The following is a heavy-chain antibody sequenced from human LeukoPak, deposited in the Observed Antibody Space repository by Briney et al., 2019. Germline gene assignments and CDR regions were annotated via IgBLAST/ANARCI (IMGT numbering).Heavy chain of an antibody. J-gene: IGHJ4*02. Sequence: GASVKVSCKASGYTFTGYYMHWVRQAPGQGLEWMGWINPNSGGTNYAQKFQGRVTMTRDTSISTAYMELRSLRSDDTAVYYCARHRYIYGGDYWGQGTLVTVSS. D-gene: IGHD5-18*01. V-gene: IGHV1-2*02. CDR3: ARHRYIYGGDY. CDR1: GYTFTGYY. CDR2: INPNSGGT.